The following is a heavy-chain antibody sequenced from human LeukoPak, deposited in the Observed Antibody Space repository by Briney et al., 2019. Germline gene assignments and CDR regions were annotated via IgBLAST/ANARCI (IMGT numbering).Heavy chain of an antibody. Sequence: SETLSLTCTVSGGSISSGSYYWSWIRQPAGKGLEWIGRIYTSGSTYYNPSLKSRVTISVDTSKNQFSLKLSSVTAADTAVYYCARVPYYYDSSGYYYFDYWGQGTLVTVSS. CDR1: GGSISSGSYY. V-gene: IGHV4-61*02. CDR2: IYTSGST. CDR3: ARVPYYYDSSGYYYFDY. J-gene: IGHJ4*02. D-gene: IGHD3-22*01.